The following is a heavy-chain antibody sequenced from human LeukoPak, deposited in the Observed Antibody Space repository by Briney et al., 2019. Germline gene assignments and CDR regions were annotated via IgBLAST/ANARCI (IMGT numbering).Heavy chain of an antibody. D-gene: IGHD6-13*01. J-gene: IGHJ6*03. Sequence: SETLSLTCTVSGDSISSSSYYWGWIRRPPGKGLEWIGSIYYSGSTYYNPSLKSRVTISVDTSKNQFSLKLSSVTAADTAVYYCARQYSSTWRSYYYYYMDVWGRGTTVTVSS. V-gene: IGHV4-39*01. CDR3: ARQYSSTWRSYYYYYMDV. CDR1: GDSISSSSYY. CDR2: IYYSGST.